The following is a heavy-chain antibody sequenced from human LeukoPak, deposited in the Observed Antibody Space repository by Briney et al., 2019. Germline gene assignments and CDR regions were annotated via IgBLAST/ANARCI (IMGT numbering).Heavy chain of an antibody. CDR2: ISSSSSYI. V-gene: IGHV3-21*01. CDR3: ARDPPGIAAAGNYFDY. Sequence: GGSLRLSCAASGFTFSSYSMNWVRQAPGKGLEWVSSISSSSSYIYYADSVKGRFTISRDNAKNSLYLQMNSLRAVDTAVYYCARDPPGIAAAGNYFDYWGQGTLVTVSS. CDR1: GFTFSSYS. J-gene: IGHJ4*02. D-gene: IGHD6-13*01.